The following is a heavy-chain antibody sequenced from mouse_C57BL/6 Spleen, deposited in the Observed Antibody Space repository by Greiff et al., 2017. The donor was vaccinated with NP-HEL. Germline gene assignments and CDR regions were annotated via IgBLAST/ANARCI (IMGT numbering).Heavy chain of an antibody. Sequence: VKPGASVKISCKASGYAFSSYWMNWVKQRPGKGLEWIGDIYPGSGSTNYNEKFKSKATLTVDTSSSTAYMQPSSLTSEDSAVYYCARRSGSSYWYFDVWGTGTTVTVSS. CDR1: GYAFSSYW. D-gene: IGHD1-1*01. CDR3: ARRSGSSYWYFDV. V-gene: IGHV1-55*01. CDR2: IYPGSGST. J-gene: IGHJ1*03.